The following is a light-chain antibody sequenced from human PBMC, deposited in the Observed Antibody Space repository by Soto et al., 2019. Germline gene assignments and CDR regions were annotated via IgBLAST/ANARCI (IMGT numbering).Light chain of an antibody. CDR2: GAS. CDR3: QQYGSSPST. CDR1: QSVSSSY. J-gene: IGKJ3*01. V-gene: IGKV3-20*01. Sequence: EIVLTQSPGTLSLSPGERATLSCRASQSVSSSYLAWYQQKPGHAPRLLIYGASSRATGIPDRFSGSGSGTDFTLTISRLEPEDFAVYYCQQYGSSPSTFGPGTKVDIK.